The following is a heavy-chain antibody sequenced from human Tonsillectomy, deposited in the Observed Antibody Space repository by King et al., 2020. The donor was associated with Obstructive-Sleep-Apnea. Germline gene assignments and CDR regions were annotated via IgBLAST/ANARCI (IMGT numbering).Heavy chain of an antibody. CDR1: GFTFSSYS. J-gene: IGHJ6*02. Sequence: VQLVESGGGLVQPGGSLRLSCAASGFTFSSYSMNWGRQAPGKGLEWVSYISSSSSTIYYADSVKGRFTISRDNAKNSLYLQMNSLRAEDTAVYYCARDLYYYGSGSYRGYYYGMDVWGQGTTVTVSS. V-gene: IGHV3-48*04. CDR3: ARDLYYYGSGSYRGYYYGMDV. D-gene: IGHD3-10*01. CDR2: ISSSSSTI.